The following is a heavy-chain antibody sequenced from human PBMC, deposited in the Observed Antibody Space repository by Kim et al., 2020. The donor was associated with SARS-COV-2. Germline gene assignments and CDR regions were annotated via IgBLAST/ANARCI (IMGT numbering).Heavy chain of an antibody. Sequence: YYADSVKGRFTISRHNSKNTLYLQMNSLRAEDTAVYYCARGGASHDAFDIWGQGTMVTVSS. V-gene: IGHV3-53*04. CDR3: ARGGASHDAFDI. D-gene: IGHD1-26*01. J-gene: IGHJ3*02.